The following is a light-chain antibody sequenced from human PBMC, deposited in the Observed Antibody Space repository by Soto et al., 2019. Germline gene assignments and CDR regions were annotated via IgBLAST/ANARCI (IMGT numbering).Light chain of an antibody. CDR3: QQYNNWPQT. V-gene: IGKV3-15*01. CDR2: GAS. J-gene: IGKJ1*01. CDR1: QSVSSN. Sequence: DIVMTQSPGTLSLSPGGRATLSCRASQSVSSNLAWYQQKPGQAPRLLIYGASTRATGIPARFSGSGSGTEFTLTISSLQSEDFAVYYCQQYNNWPQTFGQGTKVDIK.